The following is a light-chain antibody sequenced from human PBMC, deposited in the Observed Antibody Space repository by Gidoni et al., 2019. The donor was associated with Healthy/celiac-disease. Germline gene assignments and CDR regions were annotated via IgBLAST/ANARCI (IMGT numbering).Light chain of an antibody. CDR1: QSVSSH. CDR2: DAS. Sequence: EIVLTQSPATLSLSPGERATLSCTASQSVSSHLAWYQQKPGQAPRLLIYDASNRGTGIPARFSGSGSGTDFTLTISSLEPEDFAVYYCQQRSNWPPFTFGPGTKVDIK. V-gene: IGKV3-11*01. J-gene: IGKJ3*01. CDR3: QQRSNWPPFT.